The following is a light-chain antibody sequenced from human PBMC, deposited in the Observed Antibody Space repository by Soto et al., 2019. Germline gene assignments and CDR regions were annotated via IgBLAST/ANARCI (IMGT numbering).Light chain of an antibody. CDR3: QQGDTMPLA. Sequence: DLPMTQSPSSVSASVGDRVTMTCRASQGISRWLAWYQQKPGEAPKLLIYGIYNLQSGVPSRFSGSGSGTDFSLTISSLQPEDSATYYCQQGDTMPLAFGGGTKVEIK. CDR1: QGISRW. J-gene: IGKJ4*01. CDR2: GIY. V-gene: IGKV1-12*01.